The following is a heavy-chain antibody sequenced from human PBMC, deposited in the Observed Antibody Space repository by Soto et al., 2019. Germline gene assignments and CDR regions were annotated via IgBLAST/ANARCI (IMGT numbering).Heavy chain of an antibody. CDR2: ITGSSSYI. V-gene: IGHV3-21*01. Sequence: VGSLRLSCAASGFTFSSYSMNWVRQAPGKGLEWVSAITGSSSYIYYADSVKGRFTISRDNAKNSLYLQMNSLSPEDTAVYYCARGLVYGDFDYWGQGTLVTVSS. CDR3: ARGLVYGDFDY. D-gene: IGHD3-10*01. CDR1: GFTFSSYS. J-gene: IGHJ4*02.